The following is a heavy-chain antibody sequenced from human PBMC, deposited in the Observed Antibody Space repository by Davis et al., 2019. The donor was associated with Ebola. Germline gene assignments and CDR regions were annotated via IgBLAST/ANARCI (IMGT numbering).Heavy chain of an antibody. CDR3: ERGGGGSGTYQDYYYYGMDV. D-gene: IGHD3-10*01. CDR2: INPSGGST. J-gene: IGHJ6*02. V-gene: IGHV1-46*01. CDR1: GYTFTSYY. Sequence: ASVKVSCKASGYTFTSYYMHWVRQAPGQGLEWMGIINPSGGSTSYAQKFQGRVTMTRDTSTSTVYMELSSLRSEDTAVYYGERGGGGSGTYQDYYYYGMDVWGQGTTVTVSS.